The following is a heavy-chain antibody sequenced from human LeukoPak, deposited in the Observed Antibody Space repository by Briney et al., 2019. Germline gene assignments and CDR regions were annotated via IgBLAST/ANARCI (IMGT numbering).Heavy chain of an antibody. J-gene: IGHJ4*02. D-gene: IGHD4-23*01. V-gene: IGHV3-23*01. CDR2: ISGSGGST. CDR1: GFTFSSYV. CDR3: AKVMVVTGNY. Sequence: PGGSLRLSCAASGFTFSSYVMSWVRQAPGKGLEWVSAISGSGGSTYYADSVKGRFTISRDNSKNTLYLQMNSPRAEDTAVYYCAKVMVVTGNYWGQGTLVTVSS.